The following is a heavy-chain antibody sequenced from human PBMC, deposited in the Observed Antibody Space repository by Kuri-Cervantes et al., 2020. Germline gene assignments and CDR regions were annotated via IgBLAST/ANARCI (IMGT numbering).Heavy chain of an antibody. V-gene: IGHV3-20*04. Sequence: GESLKISCTASGFTFDDYGMSWVRQAPGKGLEWVSGINWNGGSTGYADSVKGRFTISRDNAKNSLYLQMNSLRAEDTALYYCAKDIREYGGKGNYWYFDLWGRGTLVTVSS. CDR2: INWNGGST. CDR3: AKDIREYGGKGNYWYFDL. J-gene: IGHJ2*01. CDR1: GFTFDDYG. D-gene: IGHD4-23*01.